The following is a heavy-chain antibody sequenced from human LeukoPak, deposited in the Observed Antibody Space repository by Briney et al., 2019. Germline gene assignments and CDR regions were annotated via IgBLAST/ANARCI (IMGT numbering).Heavy chain of an antibody. V-gene: IGHV4-34*01. CDR3: GSTGGPYYYYGMDV. CDR2: INHSGRT. J-gene: IGHJ6*02. CDR1: GGSFSGYY. D-gene: IGHD2-8*02. Sequence: PSETLSVTCAVYGGSFSGYYWSWIRQPPGKGLEWMGEINHSGRTNYNPSLQSRVTISVDTSKNQLSLQLSSVTAADTAVYYCGSTGGPYYYYGMDVWGQGTTVTVSS.